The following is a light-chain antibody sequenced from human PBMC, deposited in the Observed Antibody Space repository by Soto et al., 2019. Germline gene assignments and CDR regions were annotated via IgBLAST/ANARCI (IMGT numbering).Light chain of an antibody. CDR1: QSISDF. CDR3: QQYDNSPLIYT. J-gene: IGKJ2*01. CDR2: GAS. V-gene: IGKV3-20*01. Sequence: EIVLTQSPGTLSLSPGERATLYCRASQSISDFIAWHQQKPGQAPRLLIYGASNMATGIPDRFSGSGSGTEFTLTISRLEPEDFAVYYCQQYDNSPLIYTFGQGTKLEIK.